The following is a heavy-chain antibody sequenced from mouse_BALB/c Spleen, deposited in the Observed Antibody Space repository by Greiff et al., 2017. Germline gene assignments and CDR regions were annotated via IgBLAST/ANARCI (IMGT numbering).Heavy chain of an antibody. Sequence: LVESGASVKMSCKASGYTFTSYNMHWVKQTPGQGLEWIGAIYPGNGDTSYNQKFKGKATLTADKSSSTAYMQLSSLTSEDSAVYYCAREKDGYWAMDYWGQGTSVTVSS. CDR3: AREKDGYWAMDY. CDR1: GYTFTSYN. J-gene: IGHJ4*01. D-gene: IGHD2-3*01. CDR2: IYPGNGDT. V-gene: IGHV1-12*01.